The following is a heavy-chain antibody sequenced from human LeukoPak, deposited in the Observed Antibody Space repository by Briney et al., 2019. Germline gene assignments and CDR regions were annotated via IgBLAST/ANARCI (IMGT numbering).Heavy chain of an antibody. Sequence: ASVKVSCKTSGYTFTNYAISWVRQAPGQGLEWVGWTCAYNGNTDYAQKFQGRVTMATDSSTSTAYMELRSLRSDDTAVYYCARDLPADTGYETHDYWGQGTLVTVSS. CDR3: ARDLPADTGYETHDY. CDR2: TCAYNGNT. CDR1: GYTFTNYA. J-gene: IGHJ4*02. D-gene: IGHD5-12*01. V-gene: IGHV1-18*01.